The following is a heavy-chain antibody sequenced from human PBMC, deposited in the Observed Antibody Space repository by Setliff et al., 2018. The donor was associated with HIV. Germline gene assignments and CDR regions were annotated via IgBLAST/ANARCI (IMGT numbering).Heavy chain of an antibody. CDR3: ARGRFHRLHRPYSGSGSLGIQYFDY. D-gene: IGHD3-10*01. CDR2: IYTSGST. CDR1: GGSISSYY. Sequence: SETLSLTCTVSGGSISSYYWSWIRQPAGKGLEWIGHIYTSGSTNYNPSLKSRVTMSVDTSKSQFSLRLNSVTATDTALYYCARGRFHRLHRPYSGSGSLGIQYFDYWGQGTLVTVSS. V-gene: IGHV4-4*07. J-gene: IGHJ4*02.